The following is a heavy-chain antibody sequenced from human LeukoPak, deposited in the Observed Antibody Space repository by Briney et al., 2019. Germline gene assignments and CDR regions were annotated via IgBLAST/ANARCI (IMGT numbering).Heavy chain of an antibody. J-gene: IGHJ4*02. D-gene: IGHD4-17*01. Sequence: PSETLSLTCAVSGVSFNDYYWSWVRKPPGKGLEWIGEINHSGYTNDSPSLKSRVTLSIDTSRKQFSLNLRSVTVADSGIYYCTRMTTGHDYWGQGTLVTVSS. CDR3: TRMTTGHDY. CDR2: INHSGYT. CDR1: GVSFNDYY. V-gene: IGHV4-34*01.